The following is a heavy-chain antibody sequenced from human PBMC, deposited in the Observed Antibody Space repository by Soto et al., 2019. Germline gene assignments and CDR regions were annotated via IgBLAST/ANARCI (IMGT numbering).Heavy chain of an antibody. V-gene: IGHV3-33*01. Sequence: QVQLVESGGGVVQPGRSLRLSCAASGFTFSSYGMHWVRQAPGKGLEWVAVIWYDGSNKYYADSVKGRVTISRDNSKNTLYLQMNSLRAEDTAVYYCARDTGEMATTAYYYYYGMDVWGQGTTVTVSS. J-gene: IGHJ6*02. D-gene: IGHD5-12*01. CDR3: ARDTGEMATTAYYYYYGMDV. CDR1: GFTFSSYG. CDR2: IWYDGSNK.